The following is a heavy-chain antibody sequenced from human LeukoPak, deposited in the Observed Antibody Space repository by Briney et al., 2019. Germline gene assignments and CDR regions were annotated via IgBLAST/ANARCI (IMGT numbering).Heavy chain of an antibody. CDR3: AKDRSGSYSQGLDY. V-gene: IGHV3-30*02. CDR1: GFIFSSYG. CDR2: TRYDGSNK. J-gene: IGHJ4*02. D-gene: IGHD1-26*01. Sequence: GGSLRLSCAASGFIFSSYGMHWVRQAPGKGLEWVAFTRYDGSNKYYADSVKGRFTISRDNSKNTLYLQMNSLRAEDTAVYHCAKDRSGSYSQGLDYWGQETLVTVSS.